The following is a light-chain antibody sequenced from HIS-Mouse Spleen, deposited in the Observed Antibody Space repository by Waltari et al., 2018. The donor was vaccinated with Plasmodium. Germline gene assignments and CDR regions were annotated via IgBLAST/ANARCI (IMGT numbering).Light chain of an antibody. CDR2: EDS. CDR1: AFPTKY. J-gene: IGLJ3*02. V-gene: IGLV3-10*01. Sequence: SYELTQPPSVSVSPGQTARITCSGDAFPTKYAYWYQQKSGQAPVLVIYEDSQRPYGIPERFSGSSSGTMATLTISGAQVEDEADYYCYSTDSSGNHRVFGGGTKLTVL. CDR3: YSTDSSGNHRV.